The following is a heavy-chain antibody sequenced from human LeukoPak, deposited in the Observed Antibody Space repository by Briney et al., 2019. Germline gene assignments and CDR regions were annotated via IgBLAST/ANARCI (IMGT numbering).Heavy chain of an antibody. CDR1: GGSISGYY. J-gene: IGHJ5*02. D-gene: IGHD6-6*01. Sequence: PSETLSLTCTVSGGSISGYYWSWIRQPPGKGLEWIGYIYTSGSTNYNPSLESRVTISVDTSKNQFSLRLSSVTAADTAVYFCTRRSVARMWFDPWGQGTLVTVST. CDR3: TRRSVARMWFDP. V-gene: IGHV4-4*09. CDR2: IYTSGST.